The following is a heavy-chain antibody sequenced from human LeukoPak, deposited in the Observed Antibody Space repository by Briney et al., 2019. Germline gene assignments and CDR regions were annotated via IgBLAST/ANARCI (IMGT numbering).Heavy chain of an antibody. Sequence: PGRSLRLSCAASEFTFSSYGMHWVRQAPGKGLEWVAVIWYDGSNKYYADSVKGRFTISRDNSKNTLYLQMNSLRAEDTAVYYCAKPVYSSGWYIDYWGQGTLVTVSS. CDR3: AKPVYSSGWYIDY. D-gene: IGHD6-19*01. CDR1: EFTFSSYG. V-gene: IGHV3-33*06. CDR2: IWYDGSNK. J-gene: IGHJ4*02.